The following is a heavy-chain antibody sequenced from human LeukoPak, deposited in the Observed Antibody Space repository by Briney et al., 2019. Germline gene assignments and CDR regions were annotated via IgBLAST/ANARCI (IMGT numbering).Heavy chain of an antibody. D-gene: IGHD3-10*01. V-gene: IGHV3-23*01. CDR2: TVGSGPDT. Sequence: GGSLRLSCAASGFTFSSYSMNWVRQAPGKGLEWVSATVGSGPDTYHADSVKGRFTVSRDNSRNTLYLQMNSLRAEDTAVYYCARDYGSGRRNYYYYMDVWGKGTTVTVSS. CDR1: GFTFSSYS. CDR3: ARDYGSGRRNYYYYMDV. J-gene: IGHJ6*03.